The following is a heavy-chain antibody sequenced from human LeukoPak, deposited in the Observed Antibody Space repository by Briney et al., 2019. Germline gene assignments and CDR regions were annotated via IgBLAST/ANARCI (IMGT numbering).Heavy chain of an antibody. V-gene: IGHV4-34*01. J-gene: IGHJ5*02. Sequence: NSSETLSPTCAVYGDSFSGYYWSWLRQPPGKGVEWLGEINHSGSTNYNLLLKSRVNISVDTYKNQFSLKLSSVTAAVTAVYYCARGGSPVDTGRNWFDPWGQGTLVTVSS. CDR3: ARGGSPVDTGRNWFDP. D-gene: IGHD5-18*01. CDR2: INHSGST. CDR1: GDSFSGYY.